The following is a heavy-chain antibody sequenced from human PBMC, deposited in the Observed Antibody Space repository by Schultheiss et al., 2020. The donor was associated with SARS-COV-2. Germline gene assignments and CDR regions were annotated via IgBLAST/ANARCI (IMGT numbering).Heavy chain of an antibody. V-gene: IGHV3-21*01. CDR1: GFTFSNAW. CDR3: ARDPLYSRG. J-gene: IGHJ4*02. CDR2: ISSSSSYI. Sequence: GESLKISCAASGFTFSNAWMSWVRQAPGKGLEWVSSISSSSSYIYYADSVKGRFTISRDNAKNSLYLQMNSLRAEDTAVYYCARDPLYSRGWGQGTLVTVSS. D-gene: IGHD6-13*01.